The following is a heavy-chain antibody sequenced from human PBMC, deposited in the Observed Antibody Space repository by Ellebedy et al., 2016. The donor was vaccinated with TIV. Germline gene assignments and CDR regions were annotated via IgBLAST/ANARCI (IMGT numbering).Heavy chain of an antibody. J-gene: IGHJ4*02. CDR1: GFTFDDYA. CDR3: ARAGVDY. D-gene: IGHD3-10*01. Sequence: SLKISXAASGFTFDDYAMHWVRQAPGKGLEWVSGISWNSGSIGYADSVKGRFTISRDNAKNSLYLQMNSLRAEDTALYYCARAGVDYWGQGTLVTVSS. V-gene: IGHV3-9*01. CDR2: ISWNSGSI.